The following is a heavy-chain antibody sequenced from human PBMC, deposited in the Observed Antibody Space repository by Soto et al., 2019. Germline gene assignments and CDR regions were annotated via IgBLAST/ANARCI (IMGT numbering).Heavy chain of an antibody. CDR2: IKSKTDGGTT. CDR1: GFTFSNAW. D-gene: IGHD2-15*01. V-gene: IGHV3-15*07. J-gene: IGHJ4*02. CDR3: TTERMVAATPVPDY. Sequence: EVQLVESGGGLVKPGGSLRLSCAASGFTFSNAWMNWVRQAPGKGLEWVGRIKSKTDGGTTDYAEPVKGRFTISRDDSKNTLYLQMNSLKTEDTAVYYCTTERMVAATPVPDYWGQGTLVTVSS.